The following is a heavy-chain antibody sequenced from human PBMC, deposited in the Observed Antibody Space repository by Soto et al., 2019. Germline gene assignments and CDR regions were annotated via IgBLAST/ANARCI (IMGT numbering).Heavy chain of an antibody. Sequence: SVKVSCKASGGTFSSYAISWVRQAPGQGLEWMGGIIPIFGTANYAQKFQGRVTITADKSTSTAYMELSSLRSDDTAVYYCARAVRELYLYAYWGQGTLVTVSS. D-gene: IGHD3-10*01. CDR3: ARAVRELYLYAY. V-gene: IGHV1-69*06. CDR2: IIPIFGTA. J-gene: IGHJ4*02. CDR1: GGTFSSYA.